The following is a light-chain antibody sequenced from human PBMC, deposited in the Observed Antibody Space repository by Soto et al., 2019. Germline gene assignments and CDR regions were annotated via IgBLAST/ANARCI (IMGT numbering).Light chain of an antibody. CDR2: GAS. CDR1: QSVSDN. J-gene: IGKJ4*01. Sequence: EIVMTQSPATLSVSPGERATLSCRAGQSVSDNLAWYQQKPGQAPRLLIYGASNRATGIPDRFSGSGSGTDFTLTISRLEPEDFAVYYCQQRSNWPPPFGGGTKVDLK. V-gene: IGKV3-11*01. CDR3: QQRSNWPPP.